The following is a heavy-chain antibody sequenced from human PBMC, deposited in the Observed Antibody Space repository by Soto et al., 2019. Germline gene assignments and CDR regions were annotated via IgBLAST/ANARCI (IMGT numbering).Heavy chain of an antibody. Sequence: ALSLTAIHACTPINSSDYDYTWFPQSPGNSLEWTGYIFYTGTTSSTPSLKSRLIMSIDTSKNQLYLRMTSVTAADSAVYYWAREPFLTRARPDYWGQGALVTAFS. CDR2: IFYTGTT. CDR1: CTPINSSDYD. CDR3: AREPFLTRARPDY. J-gene: IGHJ4*02. D-gene: IGHD7-27*01. V-gene: IGHV4-30-4*01.